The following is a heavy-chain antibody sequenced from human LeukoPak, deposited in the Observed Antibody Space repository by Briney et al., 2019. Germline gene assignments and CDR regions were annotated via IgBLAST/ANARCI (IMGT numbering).Heavy chain of an antibody. D-gene: IGHD2-2*01. CDR3: ARDQYHELFDY. V-gene: IGHV4-39*07. J-gene: IGHJ4*02. Sequence: SETLSLTCTVSGGSISSSSYYWGWIRQPPGKGLEWIGSIYYSGSTYYNPSLKSRVTISVDTSKNQFSLKLSSVTAADTAVYYCARDQYHELFDYWGQGTLVAVSS. CDR1: GGSISSSSYY. CDR2: IYYSGST.